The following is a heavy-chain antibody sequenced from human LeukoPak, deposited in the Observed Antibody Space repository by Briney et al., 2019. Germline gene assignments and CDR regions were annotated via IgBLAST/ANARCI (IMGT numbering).Heavy chain of an antibody. J-gene: IGHJ3*02. Sequence: SVKVSCKASGGTFSSYAISWVRQAPGQGLEWMGGIIPIFGTANYAQKFQGRVTITTDESTSTAYMELSSLRSEDTAVYYCARVGSYRGDAFDIWGQGTMVTVSS. CDR1: GGTFSSYA. CDR2: IIPIFGTA. D-gene: IGHD3-16*02. CDR3: ARVGSYRGDAFDI. V-gene: IGHV1-69*05.